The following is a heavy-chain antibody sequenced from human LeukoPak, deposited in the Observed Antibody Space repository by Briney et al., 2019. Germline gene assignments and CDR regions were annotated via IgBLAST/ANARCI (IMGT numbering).Heavy chain of an antibody. J-gene: IGHJ5*02. Sequence: SETLSLTCAVSGGSFSGYYRTWIRQPPGKGLEWIGEINHSGRTNYNPSLKSRVIMSVDTSKNQFSLKLSSVTAADTAVYYCARPLGYCSDSRCPQSWFDPWGQGTLVTVSS. CDR3: ARPLGYCSDSRCPQSWFDP. CDR2: INHSGRT. D-gene: IGHD2-15*01. V-gene: IGHV4-34*01. CDR1: GGSFSGYY.